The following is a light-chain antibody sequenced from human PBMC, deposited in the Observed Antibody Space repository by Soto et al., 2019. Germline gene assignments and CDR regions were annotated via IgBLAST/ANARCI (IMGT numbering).Light chain of an antibody. J-gene: IGKJ2*01. CDR1: QSSSRW. CDR3: QQYDSYSHT. Sequence: DIPMTQSPSTLSASVGDRVTITCRASQSSSRWLAWYQQKPGKAPKLLIFDASSLGSGVPSRFSGSGSGTEFILTISSLQPDDSATYYCQQYDSYSHTFGQGTKLEIK. CDR2: DAS. V-gene: IGKV1-5*01.